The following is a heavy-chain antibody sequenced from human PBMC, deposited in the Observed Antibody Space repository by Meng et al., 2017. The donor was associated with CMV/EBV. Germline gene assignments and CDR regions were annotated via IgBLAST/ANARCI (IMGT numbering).Heavy chain of an antibody. Sequence: VQLHACRPGHANPSPILSLPFTVSGRSNSSGDYYWRWIRQPPGKGLEWIGYIYYSGSTYYNPSLKSRVTISVDTSKNQFSLKLSSVTAADTAVYYCARGFTGVLLWFGESLGWFDPWGQGTLVTVSS. CDR2: IYYSGST. J-gene: IGHJ5*02. V-gene: IGHV4-30-4*01. D-gene: IGHD3-10*01. CDR1: GRSNSSGDYY. CDR3: ARGFTGVLLWFGESLGWFDP.